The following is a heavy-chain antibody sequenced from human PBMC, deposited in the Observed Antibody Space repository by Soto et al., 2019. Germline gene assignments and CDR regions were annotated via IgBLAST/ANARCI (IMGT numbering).Heavy chain of an antibody. J-gene: IGHJ4*02. V-gene: IGHV4-31*03. D-gene: IGHD4-17*01. Sequence: QVQLQESGPGLVKPSQTLSLTCTVSGGSISSGGYYWSWIRQHPGKGLEWIGYIYYSGSTYYNPSPKSRVTLTVKPSKNQFSLKLSSVTAADTAVYYCARGLRDYGDYLDYWGQGTLVTVSS. CDR3: ARGLRDYGDYLDY. CDR1: GGSISSGGYY. CDR2: IYYSGST.